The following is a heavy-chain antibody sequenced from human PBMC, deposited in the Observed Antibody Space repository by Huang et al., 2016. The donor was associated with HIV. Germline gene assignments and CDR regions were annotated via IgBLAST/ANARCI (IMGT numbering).Heavy chain of an antibody. CDR1: GGSFSGYY. CDR3: ARAPHYGSGSYYY. CDR2: ITHSGST. D-gene: IGHD3-10*01. Sequence: QVQLHQWGAGLLKPSETLSLTCAVYGGSFSGYYWSWIRQPPGEGLEWIGEITHSGSTNDNPSLKSRVTISEETSKNQFSLKLSSVTAADTAVYYCARAPHYGSGSYYYWGQGTLVTVSS. V-gene: IGHV4-34*01. J-gene: IGHJ4*02.